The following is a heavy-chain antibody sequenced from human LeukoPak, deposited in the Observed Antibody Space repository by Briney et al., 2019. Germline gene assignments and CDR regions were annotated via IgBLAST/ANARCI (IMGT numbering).Heavy chain of an antibody. V-gene: IGHV4-39*01. CDR3: AGYHNELTYYYGSGGGIDY. Sequence: SETLSLTCTVSGGSISSSSYYWGWIRQPPGKGLEWIGSIYYSGSTYYNPSLKSRVTISVDTSKNQFSLKRSSVTAADTAVYYCAGYHNELTYYYGSGGGIDYWGQGTLVTVSS. CDR2: IYYSGST. CDR1: GGSISSSSYY. J-gene: IGHJ4*02. D-gene: IGHD3-10*01.